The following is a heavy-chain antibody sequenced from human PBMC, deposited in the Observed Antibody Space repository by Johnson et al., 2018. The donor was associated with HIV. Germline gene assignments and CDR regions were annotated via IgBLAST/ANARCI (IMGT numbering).Heavy chain of an antibody. CDR2: IWFDGSSK. CDR1: GFTFSSYG. V-gene: IGHV3-30*19. Sequence: VQLVESGGGVVQPGRSLRLSCAASGFTFSSYGMHWVRQAPGKGLEWVAVIWFDGSSKYYADSVKGRFTISRDNSKNTLYLQMNSLRAEDTALYYCARGSGDDAFDIWGQGTMVTVSS. D-gene: IGHD3-3*01. CDR3: ARGSGDDAFDI. J-gene: IGHJ3*02.